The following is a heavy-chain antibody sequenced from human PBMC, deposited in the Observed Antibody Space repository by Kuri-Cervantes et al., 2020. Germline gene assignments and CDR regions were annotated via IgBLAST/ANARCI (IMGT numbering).Heavy chain of an antibody. CDR1: GYTFTSYY. CDR3: AADSNYKNYYYYYYMDV. Sequence: ASVKVSCKASGYTFTSYYMHWVRQAPGQGLEWMGIINPSGGSTSYAQKFQGRVTMTRDTSTSTVYMELSSLRSEDTAVYYCAADSNYKNYYYYYYMDVWGKGTTVTVSS. J-gene: IGHJ6*03. V-gene: IGHV1-46*01. CDR2: INPSGGST. D-gene: IGHD5-24*01.